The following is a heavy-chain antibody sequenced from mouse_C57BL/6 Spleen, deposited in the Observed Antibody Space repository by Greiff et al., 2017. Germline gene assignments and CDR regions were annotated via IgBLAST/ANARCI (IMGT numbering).Heavy chain of an antibody. J-gene: IGHJ2*01. Sequence: QVQLQQPGAELVKPGASVKMSCKASGYTFTSYWITWVKQRPGQGLEWIGDIYPGSGSTNYNEKFKSKATLTVDTSSSTAYMQLSSLTSEDSAVYYCARSDYYGSIFDYWGQGTTLTVSS. CDR2: IYPGSGST. D-gene: IGHD1-1*01. CDR3: ARSDYYGSIFDY. V-gene: IGHV1-55*01. CDR1: GYTFTSYW.